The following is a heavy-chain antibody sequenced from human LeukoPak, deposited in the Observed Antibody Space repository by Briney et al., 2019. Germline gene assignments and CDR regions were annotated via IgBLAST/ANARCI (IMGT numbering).Heavy chain of an antibody. D-gene: IGHD6-19*01. V-gene: IGHV3-33*01. CDR3: ARGLGSSGWYASYFDY. CDR1: GFTFSSYG. J-gene: IGHJ4*02. CDR2: IWYDGSNK. Sequence: PGRSLRLSCAASGFTFSSYGMHWVRQAPGKGLEWVAVIWYDGSNKYYADSVKGRFTISRDNSKNTLYLQMNSLRAEDTAVYYCARGLGSSGWYASYFDYWGQGTLVTVSS.